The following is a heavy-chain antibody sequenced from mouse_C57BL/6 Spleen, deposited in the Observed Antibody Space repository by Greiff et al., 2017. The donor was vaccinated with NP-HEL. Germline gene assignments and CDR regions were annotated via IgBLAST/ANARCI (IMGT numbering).Heavy chain of an antibody. D-gene: IGHD2-4*01. J-gene: IGHJ2*01. CDR2: IYPGSGST. V-gene: IGHV1-55*01. Sequence: VQLQQPGAELVKPGASVKMSCKASGYTFTSYWITWVKQRPGQGLEWIGDIYPGSGSTNYNEQFKSQATLTVDTSSSTAYMQLSSLTSEDSAVYYCASQDQIYYDYDGYYFDYWGQGTTLTVSS. CDR1: GYTFTSYW. CDR3: ASQDQIYYDYDGYYFDY.